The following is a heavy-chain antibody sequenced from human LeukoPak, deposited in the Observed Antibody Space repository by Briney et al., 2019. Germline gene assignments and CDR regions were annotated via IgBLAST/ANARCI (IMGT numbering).Heavy chain of an antibody. CDR1: GFTFSSYA. J-gene: IGHJ3*02. CDR2: ISGSGGST. CDR3: AKGVNYYDSSGYYLHDAFDI. V-gene: IGHV3-23*01. D-gene: IGHD3-22*01. Sequence: GGSLRLSCAASGFTFSSYAMSWLRQAPGRGLEWVSAISGSGGSTYYADSVKGRFTISRHNSKNTLYLQMNSLRAEDRAVYYCAKGVNYYDSSGYYLHDAFDIWGQGTMVTVSS.